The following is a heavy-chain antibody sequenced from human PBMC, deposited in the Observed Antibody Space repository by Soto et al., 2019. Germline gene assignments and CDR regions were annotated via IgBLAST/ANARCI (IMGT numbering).Heavy chain of an antibody. J-gene: IGHJ4*02. Sequence: GGSLRLSCSASEFIFSASAMYWVRQAPGRGLEYVSVISYNGGSRYYADSVKGRFTISRDNSKNTLYLQMTSLTDDDTAVYYCVRGTSEGSTVVRPLVFRGPGSLDTVYS. V-gene: IGHV3-64D*06. CDR2: ISYNGGSR. CDR1: EFIFSASA. D-gene: IGHD4-17*01. CDR3: VRGTSEGSTVVRPLVF.